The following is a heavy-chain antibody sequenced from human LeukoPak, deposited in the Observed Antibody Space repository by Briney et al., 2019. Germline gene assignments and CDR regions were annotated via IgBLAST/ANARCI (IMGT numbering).Heavy chain of an antibody. Sequence: PSETLSLTCTVSGGSISNYYWSWIRQPAGKGLEWIGRIYTSGSTNYNPSLKSRVTMSVDMSKNQFSLKLTSMTAADTAVYYCARGGYSGYDPLIPYYYYGLDVWGQGATVTVSS. V-gene: IGHV4-4*07. CDR2: IYTSGST. J-gene: IGHJ6*02. CDR3: ARGGYSGYDPLIPYYYYGLDV. D-gene: IGHD5-12*01. CDR1: GGSISNYY.